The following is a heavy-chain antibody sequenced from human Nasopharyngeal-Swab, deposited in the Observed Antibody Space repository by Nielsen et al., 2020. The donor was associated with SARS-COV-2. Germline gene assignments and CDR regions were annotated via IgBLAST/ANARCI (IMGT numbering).Heavy chain of an antibody. D-gene: IGHD3-16*01. CDR1: GFTFSNYG. CDR2: ISYDGSNK. Sequence: GESLKISCAASGFTFSNYGMHWVRQAPGKGLEWVAVISYDGSNKYYADSVKGRFTISRDNSKNTLYLQMNSLRAEDTAVYYCANERPYVGGNYWGQGTLVTVSS. CDR3: ANERPYVGGNY. V-gene: IGHV3-30*18. J-gene: IGHJ4*02.